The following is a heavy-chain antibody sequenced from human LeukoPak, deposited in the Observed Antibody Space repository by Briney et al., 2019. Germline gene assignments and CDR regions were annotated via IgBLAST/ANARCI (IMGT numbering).Heavy chain of an antibody. V-gene: IGHV1-69*06. Sequence: ASVKVSCKASGGTFSSYAISWVRQAPGQGLEWMGGIIPIFGTANYAQKFQGRVTITADKSTSTAYMELSSLRSEDTAVYYCAIAPLGVERKYCSGGSCYSTPYYFDYWGQGTLVTVSS. J-gene: IGHJ4*02. D-gene: IGHD2-15*01. CDR1: GGTFSSYA. CDR3: AIAPLGVERKYCSGGSCYSTPYYFDY. CDR2: IIPIFGTA.